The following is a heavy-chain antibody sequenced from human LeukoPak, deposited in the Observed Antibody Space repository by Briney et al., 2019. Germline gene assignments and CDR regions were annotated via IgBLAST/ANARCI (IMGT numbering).Heavy chain of an antibody. V-gene: IGHV4-4*02. J-gene: IGHJ4*02. CDR1: GDSITTSNW. CDR3: ARANHFSHLFDY. CDR2: IYHRGNT. D-gene: IGHD1-14*01. Sequence: SETLSLTCVVSGDSITTSNWWNWVRQPPGKGLEWIGKIYHRGNTNNNPSLKSRVTISVDRSKNQFSLKLSSVTAADTAVYYCARANHFSHLFDYWGQGTLVTVSS.